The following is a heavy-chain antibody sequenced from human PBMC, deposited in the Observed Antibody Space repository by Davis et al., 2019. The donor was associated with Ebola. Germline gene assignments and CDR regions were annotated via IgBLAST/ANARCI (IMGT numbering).Heavy chain of an antibody. V-gene: IGHV4-31*03. CDR3: ARGSAMYGSGSYSPYYFDY. J-gene: IGHJ4*02. CDR2: IYYTRST. CDR1: GGSISSGGYY. D-gene: IGHD3-10*01. Sequence: PSETLSLTCTVSGGSISSGGYYWSWTRQHPGKGLEWIGYIYYTRSTYCNPSLKSRVTISVDTSKNQFALKLSSVTAADTAVYYCARGSAMYGSGSYSPYYFDYWGQGTLVTVSS.